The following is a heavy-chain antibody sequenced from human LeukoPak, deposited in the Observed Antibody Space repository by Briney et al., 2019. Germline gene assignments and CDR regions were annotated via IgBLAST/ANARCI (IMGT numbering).Heavy chain of an antibody. J-gene: IGHJ4*02. CDR2: IIPIFGTA. Sequence: GASVKVSCKASGGTFSSYAISWVRQAPGQGLEWMGGIIPIFGTANYAQKFQGRVTITTDESTSTAYMELSSQRSEDTAVYYCAIAVITFGGVIVYYFDYWGQGTLVTVSS. CDR1: GGTFSSYA. V-gene: IGHV1-69*05. CDR3: AIAVITFGGVIVYYFDY. D-gene: IGHD3-16*02.